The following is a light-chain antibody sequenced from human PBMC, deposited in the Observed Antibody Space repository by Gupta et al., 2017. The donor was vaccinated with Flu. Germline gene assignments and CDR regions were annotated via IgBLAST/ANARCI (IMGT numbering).Light chain of an antibody. CDR1: QSVSSNS. CDR3: QEYGDSPYT. V-gene: IGKV3-20*01. Sequence: EIVLTQSPGILSLSPGERATLSCRASQSVSSNSLAWFQQKPGQAPRLLIYGASSRAAGCPDRFSGSGSGTEFTLTISRLEPEDFAVYYCQEYGDSPYTFAQGTKLEIK. CDR2: GAS. J-gene: IGKJ2*01.